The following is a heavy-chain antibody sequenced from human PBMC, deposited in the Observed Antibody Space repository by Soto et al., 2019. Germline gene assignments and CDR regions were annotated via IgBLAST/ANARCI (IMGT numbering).Heavy chain of an antibody. D-gene: IGHD4-4*01. V-gene: IGHV4-39*01. CDR3: ASTVYSNYGNWFDP. CDR1: GGSISSSGYY. Sequence: PSETLSLSCTVSGGSISSSGYYWGWIRQPPGKGLEWIGSIYYSGSTYYNPSLKSRVTISVDTSKNQFSLKLSSVTAADTAVYYCASTVYSNYGNWFDPWGQGTLVP. J-gene: IGHJ5*02. CDR2: IYYSGST.